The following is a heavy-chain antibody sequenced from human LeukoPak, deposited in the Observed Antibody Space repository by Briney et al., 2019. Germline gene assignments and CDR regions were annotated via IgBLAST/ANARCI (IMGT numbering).Heavy chain of an antibody. V-gene: IGHV4-61*02. CDR1: GGSISSGSYY. CDR2: IYTSGST. J-gene: IGHJ4*02. CDR3: EGSSSSPYRFFDY. Sequence: SQTLSLTCTVSGGSISSGSYYWSWIRQPAGKGLEWIGRIYTSGSTNYNPSLKSRVTISVDTSKNQFSLKLSSVTAADTAVYYCEGSSSSPYRFFDYWGQGPLVTVSS. D-gene: IGHD6-6*01.